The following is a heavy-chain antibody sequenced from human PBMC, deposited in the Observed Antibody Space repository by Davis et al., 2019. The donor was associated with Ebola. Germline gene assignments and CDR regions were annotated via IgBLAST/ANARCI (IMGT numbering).Heavy chain of an antibody. V-gene: IGHV1-8*01. J-gene: IGHJ4*02. D-gene: IGHD6-19*01. CDR1: GYTFTSYD. CDR2: MNPNSGNT. CDR3: ARGRDSGWPFDY. Sequence: AASVKVSCKASGYTFTSYDINWVRQATGQGLEWMGWMNPNSGNTGYAQKFQGRVTMTRNTSISTAYMELSSLRSEDTAVYYCARGRDSGWPFDYWGQGTLVTVSS.